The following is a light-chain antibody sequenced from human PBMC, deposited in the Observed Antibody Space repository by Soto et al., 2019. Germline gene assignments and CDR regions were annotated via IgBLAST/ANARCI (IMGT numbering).Light chain of an antibody. CDR2: GAS. Sequence: EIVMTQSPATLSVSPGDRATLSCRASQTVSNNLAWYQQKPGQAPRLLIYGASTRATNAPARFSGSGSGTEFTLTISGLQSEDFALYYCQQYNDWPFTFGQGTKVDIK. CDR1: QTVSNN. V-gene: IGKV3-15*01. J-gene: IGKJ2*01. CDR3: QQYNDWPFT.